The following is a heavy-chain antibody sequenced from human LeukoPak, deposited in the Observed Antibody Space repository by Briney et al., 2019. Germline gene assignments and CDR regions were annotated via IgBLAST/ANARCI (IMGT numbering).Heavy chain of an antibody. V-gene: IGHV4-59*01. J-gene: IGHJ4*02. Sequence: PSETLSLTCTVSGGSISSYYWSWIRQPPGKGLEWIGYIYYSGSTNYNPSLKSRVTISVDMSKNQFSLKLSSVTAADTAVYYCARGNRYSSGWYEDYWGQGTLVTVSS. CDR3: ARGNRYSSGWYEDY. CDR2: IYYSGST. CDR1: GGSISSYY. D-gene: IGHD6-19*01.